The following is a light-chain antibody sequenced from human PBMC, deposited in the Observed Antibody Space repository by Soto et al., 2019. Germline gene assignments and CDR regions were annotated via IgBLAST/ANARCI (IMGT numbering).Light chain of an antibody. CDR3: CSYAGSDTWT. CDR2: EVN. J-gene: IGLJ3*02. V-gene: IGLV2-23*02. CDR1: TSDVGDYNL. Sequence: QSALTQPASVSGSPGQSITISCAGTTSDVGDYNLVSWYQQYPGKAPKLMIYEVNKRPPGVSNRFSGSKSGNTASLTISGLQGEDEADYYRCSYAGSDTWTFGGGTKLTVL.